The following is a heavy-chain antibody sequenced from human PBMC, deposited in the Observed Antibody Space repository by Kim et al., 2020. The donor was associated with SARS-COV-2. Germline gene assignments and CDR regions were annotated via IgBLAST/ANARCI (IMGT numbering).Heavy chain of an antibody. J-gene: IGHJ6*02. CDR3: AGGYYYYGMDV. V-gene: IGHV4-34*01. CDR1: GGSFSGYY. CDR2: INHSGST. Sequence: SETLSLTCAVYGGSFSGYYWSWIRQPPGKGLEWIGEINHSGSTNYNPSLKSRVTISVDTSKNQFSLKLSSVTAADTAVYYCAGGYYYYGMDVWGQGTTVTVSS. D-gene: IGHD3-16*01.